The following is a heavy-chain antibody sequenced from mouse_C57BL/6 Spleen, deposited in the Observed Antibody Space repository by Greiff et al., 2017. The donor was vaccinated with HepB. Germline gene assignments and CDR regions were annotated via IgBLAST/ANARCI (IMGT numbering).Heavy chain of an antibody. CDR3: ARRGVVATRGYFDV. CDR2: IYPGDGDT. V-gene: IGHV1-80*01. CDR1: GYAFSSYW. Sequence: VQLKQSGAELVKPGASVKISCKASGYAFSSYWMNWVKQRPGKGLEWIGQIYPGDGDTNYNGKFKGKARLTADKSASTAYMQLSSLTSEDSAVYFCARRGVVATRGYFDVWGTGTTVTVSS. J-gene: IGHJ1*03. D-gene: IGHD1-1*01.